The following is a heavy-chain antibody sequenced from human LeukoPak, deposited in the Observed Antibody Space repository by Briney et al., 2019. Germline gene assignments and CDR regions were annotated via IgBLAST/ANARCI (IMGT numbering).Heavy chain of an antibody. CDR3: ARGRSIDYGMDV. CDR1: GYTFTSYD. D-gene: IGHD3-22*01. Sequence: GASVKVSCKASGYTFTSYDINWVRQATGQGLEWMGWMNPNSGNIGYAQKFQGRVTMTRNTSISTAYMELSSLRSEDTAVYYCARGRSIDYGMDVWGQGTTVTVSS. J-gene: IGHJ6*02. CDR2: MNPNSGNI. V-gene: IGHV1-8*01.